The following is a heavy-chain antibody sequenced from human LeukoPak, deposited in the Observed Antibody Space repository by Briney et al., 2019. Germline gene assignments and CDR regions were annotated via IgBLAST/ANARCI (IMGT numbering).Heavy chain of an antibody. D-gene: IGHD6-13*01. CDR1: GGSFSGYY. J-gene: IGHJ6*02. CDR2: INHSGST. V-gene: IGHV4-34*01. CDR3: ARVSSSWYYGMDV. Sequence: SETLSLTCAVYGGSFSGYYWSWIRQPPGKGLEWIGEINHSGSTNYNPSLKSRVTISVDTSKNQFSLKLSSVTAADTAVYYCARVSSSWYYGMDVWGQGTTVTVSS.